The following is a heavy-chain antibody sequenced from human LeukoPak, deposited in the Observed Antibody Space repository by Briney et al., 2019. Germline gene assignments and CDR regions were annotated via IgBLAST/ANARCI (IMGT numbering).Heavy chain of an antibody. CDR1: GFRFSSYD. D-gene: IGHD6-19*01. CDR2: IESDGTKE. J-gene: IGHJ4*02. CDR3: AKEGSGWYYLDY. V-gene: IGHV3-30*02. Sequence: GGSLRLSCAASGFRFSSYDIHWVRQAPGKGLEWVTFIESDGTKEYYADSVKGRFTISRDNSKNTVYVQMNTLRAEDTAVYYCAKEGSGWYYLDYWGQGTVVTVSS.